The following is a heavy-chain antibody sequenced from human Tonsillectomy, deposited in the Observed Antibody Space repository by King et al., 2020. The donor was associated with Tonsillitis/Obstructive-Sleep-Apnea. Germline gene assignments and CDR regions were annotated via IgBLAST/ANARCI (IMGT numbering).Heavy chain of an antibody. V-gene: IGHV3-11*06. D-gene: IGHD3-22*01. CDR1: GFTFSDYY. Sequence: HVQLVESGGGLVKPGGSLRLSCAASGFTFSDYYMSWIRQAPGKGLEWVSYISSSSSYTNYEDSVKGRFTISRDNAKNSLYLQMNSLRAEDTAVYYCARDEYDSSGYYYDKNFDYWGQGTLVTVSS. CDR2: ISSSSSYT. CDR3: ARDEYDSSGYYYDKNFDY. J-gene: IGHJ4*02.